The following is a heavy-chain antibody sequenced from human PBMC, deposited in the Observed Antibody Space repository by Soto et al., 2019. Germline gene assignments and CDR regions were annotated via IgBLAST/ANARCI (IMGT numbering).Heavy chain of an antibody. D-gene: IGHD6-19*01. J-gene: IGHJ6*02. V-gene: IGHV3-23*01. CDR1: GFIFSNYA. Sequence: EVQLLESGGGLVQTGGSLRLSCAASGFIFSNYAMNWVRQAPGKGLEWVSTISSGGGSSYYADSVKGRFTMSRDNAKHTVILQINSLRADDTAVYYCAKSEVADTVYFGMDVWGQGTTVTVSS. CDR2: ISSGGGSS. CDR3: AKSEVADTVYFGMDV.